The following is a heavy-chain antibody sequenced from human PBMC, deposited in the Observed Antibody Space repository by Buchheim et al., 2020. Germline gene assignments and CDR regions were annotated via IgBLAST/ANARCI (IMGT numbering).Heavy chain of an antibody. D-gene: IGHD2-2*01. Sequence: EVQLVQSGAEVKKPGESLKISCKGSGYSFTDYWIGWVRQMPGKGLEWMAIIYPRDSDTRYSPSFQGQVTISADKSISSAYLQWSSLKASDTAMYYCVRGSGYCSNTRCYLFDYWGQGTL. CDR2: IYPRDSDT. J-gene: IGHJ4*02. V-gene: IGHV5-51*01. CDR3: VRGSGYCSNTRCYLFDY. CDR1: GYSFTDYW.